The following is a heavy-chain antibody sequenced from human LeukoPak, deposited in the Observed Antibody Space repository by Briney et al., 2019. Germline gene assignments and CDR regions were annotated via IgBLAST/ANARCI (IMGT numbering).Heavy chain of an antibody. CDR2: ISWNSGSI. Sequence: SLRLSCAASGFTFDDYAMHWVRQAPGKGLEWVSGISWNSGSIGYADSVKGRFTISRDNAKNSLYLQMNSLRAEDTALYYCAKVGAIAVAPDAFDIWGQGTMVTVSS. D-gene: IGHD6-19*01. V-gene: IGHV3-9*01. CDR3: AKVGAIAVAPDAFDI. CDR1: GFTFDDYA. J-gene: IGHJ3*02.